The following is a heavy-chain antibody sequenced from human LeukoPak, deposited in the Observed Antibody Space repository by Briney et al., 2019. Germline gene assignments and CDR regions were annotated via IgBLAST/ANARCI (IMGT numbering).Heavy chain of an antibody. D-gene: IGHD6-13*01. CDR3: ARGVYIAAAQYGY. CDR1: GGSISSYY. J-gene: IGHJ4*02. V-gene: IGHV4-59*01. Sequence: SETLSLTCIVSGGSISSYYWSWIRQPPGKGLEWIGYIYYSGTTNYNPSLKSRVTISVDTSKNQFSLKLSSVTAADAAVYYCARGVYIAAAQYGYWGQGTLVTVSS. CDR2: IYYSGTT.